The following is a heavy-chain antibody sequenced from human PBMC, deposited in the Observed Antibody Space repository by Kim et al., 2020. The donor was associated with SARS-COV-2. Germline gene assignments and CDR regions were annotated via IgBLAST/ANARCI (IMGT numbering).Heavy chain of an antibody. V-gene: IGHV4-34*01. CDR3: ARGWTTVDIAMFTIANVSPCAGLGF. D-gene: IGHD5-18*01. CDR2: INHSGSA. Sequence: SETLSLTCAVYGGSFSGYDWSWIRQSPGKGLEWIGEINHSGSAKYNPPLKSRVTISVSTSKNQFSLKLSSVTDADTAVYYCARGWTTVDIAMFTIANVSPCAGLGFWGQGTAVTVS. CDR1: GGSFSGYD. J-gene: IGHJ6*02.